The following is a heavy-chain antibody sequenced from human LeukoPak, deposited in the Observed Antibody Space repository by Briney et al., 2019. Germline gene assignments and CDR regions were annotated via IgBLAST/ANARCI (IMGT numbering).Heavy chain of an antibody. V-gene: IGHV4-59*11. J-gene: IGHJ5*02. CDR2: IYFSGST. Sequence: PSETLSLTCAVSGCSINSHYWDWVRQPPGKGLEGIGHIYFSGSTKYNPSLKRRVTITVDTYKTLYSLKLSSVTAAAAAVYYCESRGHWFDPWGQGTLVTVSS. CDR3: ESRGHWFDP. CDR1: GCSINSHY.